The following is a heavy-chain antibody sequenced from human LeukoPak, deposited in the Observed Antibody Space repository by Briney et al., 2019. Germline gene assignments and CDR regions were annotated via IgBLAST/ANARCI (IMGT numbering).Heavy chain of an antibody. Sequence: SETLSLTCTVSGGSISSYYWSWIRQPPGKGLERIGYIYYSGSTNYNPSLKSRVTISVDTSKNQFSLKLSSVTAADTAVYYCAREPYDFRSGHYDYWGQGTLVTVSS. CDR1: GGSISSYY. D-gene: IGHD3-3*01. CDR3: AREPYDFRSGHYDY. J-gene: IGHJ4*02. CDR2: IYYSGST. V-gene: IGHV4-59*01.